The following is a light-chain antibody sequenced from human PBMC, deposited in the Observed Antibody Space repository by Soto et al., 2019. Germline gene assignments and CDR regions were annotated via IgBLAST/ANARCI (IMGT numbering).Light chain of an antibody. CDR3: QQYGSSGWT. CDR2: GAS. V-gene: IGKV3-20*01. J-gene: IGKJ1*01. Sequence: EIVLTQSPGTLSLSPGERATLSCRASQSVSSSYLAWYQQKHGQAPRLLIYGASSRANGIPDRLSGSGSGRDLTLTISRLEPEDFAVYYCQQYGSSGWTVGQGTKVDIK. CDR1: QSVSSSY.